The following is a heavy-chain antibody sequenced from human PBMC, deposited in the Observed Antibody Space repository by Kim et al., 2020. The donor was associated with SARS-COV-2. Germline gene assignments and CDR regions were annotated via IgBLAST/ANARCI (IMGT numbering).Heavy chain of an antibody. J-gene: IGHJ4*02. CDR1: GFTFSSYW. CDR3: AREPRGYSYYFDY. V-gene: IGHV3-74*01. CDR2: INSDGSST. D-gene: IGHD3-22*01. Sequence: GGSLRLSCAASGFTFSSYWMHWVRQAPGKGLVWVSRINSDGSSTSYADSVKGRFTISRDNAKNTLYLQMNSLRAEDTAVYYCAREPRGYSYYFDYWGQGTLVTVSS.